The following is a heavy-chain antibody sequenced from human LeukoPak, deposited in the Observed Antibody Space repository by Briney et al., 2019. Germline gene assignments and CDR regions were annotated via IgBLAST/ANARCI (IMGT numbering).Heavy chain of an antibody. D-gene: IGHD5-18*01. CDR3: ARFRGYSYGDFDY. J-gene: IGHJ4*02. Sequence: SETLSLICTVSGGSISSYYWSWIRQPPGKGLEWIGYIYYSGSTNYNPSLKSRVTISVDTSKNQFSLKLSSVTAADTAVYYCARFRGYSYGDFDYWGQGTLVTVSS. V-gene: IGHV4-59*01. CDR2: IYYSGST. CDR1: GGSISSYY.